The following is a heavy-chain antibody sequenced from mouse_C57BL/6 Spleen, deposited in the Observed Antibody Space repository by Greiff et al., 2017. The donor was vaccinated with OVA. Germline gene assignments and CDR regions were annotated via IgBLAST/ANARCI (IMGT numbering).Heavy chain of an antibody. CDR2: LWSGGST. D-gene: IGHD3-3*01. CDR3: ARMGDSAWFAY. Sequence: VMLVESGPGLVQPSQSLSITCTVSGFSLTSYGVHWVRQSPGKGLEWLGVLWSGGSTDYNAAFISRLSISKDNSKSQVFFKMNSLQADDTAIYYCARMGDSAWFAYWGQGTLVTVSA. J-gene: IGHJ3*01. V-gene: IGHV2-2*01. CDR1: GFSLTSYG.